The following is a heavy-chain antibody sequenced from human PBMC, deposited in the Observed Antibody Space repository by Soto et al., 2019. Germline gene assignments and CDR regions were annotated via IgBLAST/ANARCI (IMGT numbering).Heavy chain of an antibody. CDR3: AKDQTDSSGYPSAFDI. CDR2: ISGSGGST. V-gene: IGHV3-23*01. CDR1: GFTFSSYA. Sequence: VGSLRLSCAASGFTFSSYAMSWVRQAPGKGLEWVSAISGSGGSTYYAGSVKGRFTISRDNSKNTLYLQMNSLRAEDTAVYYCAKDQTDSSGYPSAFDIWGQGTMVTVSS. J-gene: IGHJ3*02. D-gene: IGHD3-22*01.